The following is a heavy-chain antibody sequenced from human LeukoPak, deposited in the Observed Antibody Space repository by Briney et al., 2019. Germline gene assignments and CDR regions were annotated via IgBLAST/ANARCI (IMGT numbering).Heavy chain of an antibody. D-gene: IGHD3-10*01. Sequence: GASVKVSCKASGYTFTSYGISWVRQAPGQGLEWMGWISAYNGNTNYAQKLQGRVTMTTDTSTSTAYMELRSLRSDDTAVYYCARGPTNYYGSGSLYYFDYWGQGTLVTVSS. J-gene: IGHJ4*02. CDR1: GYTFTSYG. V-gene: IGHV1-18*01. CDR2: ISAYNGNT. CDR3: ARGPTNYYGSGSLYYFDY.